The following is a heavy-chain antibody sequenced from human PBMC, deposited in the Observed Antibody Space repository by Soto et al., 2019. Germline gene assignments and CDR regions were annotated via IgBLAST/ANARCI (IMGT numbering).Heavy chain of an antibody. J-gene: IGHJ6*02. CDR3: AKDQYQLIRRCYGLDV. CDR2: ISYDGSNK. V-gene: IGHV3-30*18. Sequence: QVQLVESGGGVVQPGRSLRLSCAASGFTFSNYVMHWVRQAPGKGLEWVAVISYDGSNKYYADSVRGRFTISRDNSKNTLVLQMNNLRTDDTAVYYCAKDQYQLIRRCYGLDVSVQVSTLTVS. D-gene: IGHD2-2*01. CDR1: GFTFSNYV.